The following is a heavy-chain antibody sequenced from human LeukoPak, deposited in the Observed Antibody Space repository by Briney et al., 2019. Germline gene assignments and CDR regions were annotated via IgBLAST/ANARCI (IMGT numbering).Heavy chain of an antibody. CDR1: GGSISSYY. J-gene: IGHJ3*02. D-gene: IGHD3-22*01. CDR3: ALYYYDSSGYSDAFDI. Sequence: SSETLSLTCTVSGGSISSYYWSWIRQPAGKGLEWIGRIYTSGSTNYNPSLKSRVTMSVDTSKNQFSLKLSSVTAADTAVYYCALYYYDSSGYSDAFDIWGQGTMVTVSS. V-gene: IGHV4-4*07. CDR2: IYTSGST.